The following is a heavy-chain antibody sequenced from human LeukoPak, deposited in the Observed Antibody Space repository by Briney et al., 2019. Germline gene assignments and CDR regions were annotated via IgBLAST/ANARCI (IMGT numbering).Heavy chain of an antibody. CDR2: IYTSGST. V-gene: IGHV4-4*07. D-gene: IGHD3-3*01. CDR1: GGAISSYY. Sequence: SETLSLTCTVSGGAISSYYWSWIRKPAGKGLEWIGRIYTSGSTNYNPSLKSRVTMSVDTSKNQFSLKLSSVTAADTAVYYCARNEYYDFWSGYSQAGWFDPWGQGTLVTVSS. J-gene: IGHJ5*02. CDR3: ARNEYYDFWSGYSQAGWFDP.